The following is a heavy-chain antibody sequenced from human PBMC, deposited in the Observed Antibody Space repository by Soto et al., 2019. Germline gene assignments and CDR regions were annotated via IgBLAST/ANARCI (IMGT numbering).Heavy chain of an antibody. D-gene: IGHD2-2*01. CDR2: IVPSYSYT. CDR3: ASSPRGYCSSTSCRELGNYYGMDV. J-gene: IGHJ6*02. CDR1: GYSFTSYW. V-gene: IGHV5-10-1*01. Sequence: GGSLKISCKGSGYSFTSYWISWVRQMPGKGLEGMGRIVPSYSYTNYSPSFQGHVTISADKSISTAYLQWSSLKASDTAMYYCASSPRGYCSSTSCRELGNYYGMDVWGQGTTVTVSS.